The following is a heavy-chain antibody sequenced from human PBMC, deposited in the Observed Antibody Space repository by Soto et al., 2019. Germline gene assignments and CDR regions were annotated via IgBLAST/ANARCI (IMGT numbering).Heavy chain of an antibody. CDR3: ARDSSGWYRRWDYYYYGMDV. J-gene: IGHJ6*02. D-gene: IGHD6-19*01. Sequence: PSETLSRTCTVSGGSISSYYWSWIRQPPGKGLEWIGYIYYSGSTNYNPSLKSRVTISVDTSKNQFSLKLSSVTAADTAVYYCARDSSGWYRRWDYYYYGMDVWGQGTTVTVSS. V-gene: IGHV4-59*01. CDR1: GGSISSYY. CDR2: IYYSGST.